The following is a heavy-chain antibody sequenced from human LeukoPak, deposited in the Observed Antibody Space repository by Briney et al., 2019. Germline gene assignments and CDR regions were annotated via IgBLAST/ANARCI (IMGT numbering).Heavy chain of an antibody. J-gene: IGHJ6*03. CDR2: IYYSGST. V-gene: IGHV4-39*01. D-gene: IGHD6-13*01. CDR1: GGSISSSSYY. Sequence: SETLSLTCTVSGGSISSSSYYWGWIRQPPGKGLEWIGSIYYSGSTYYNPSLKSRVTISVDTSKNQFSLKLSSVTAADTAVYYCASAVEGRSSSWYYYYYMDVWGKGTTVTVSS. CDR3: ASAVEGRSSSWYYYYYMDV.